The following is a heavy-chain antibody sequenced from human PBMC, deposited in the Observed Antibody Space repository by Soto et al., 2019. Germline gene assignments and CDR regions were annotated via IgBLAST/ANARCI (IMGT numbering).Heavy chain of an antibody. CDR3: ARDEAYCSSTSCYHGYPPDRYYYGMDV. Sequence: SETLSLTCTVSGGSVSSGSYYWSWIRQPPGKGLEWIGYIYYSGSTNYNTSLKSRVTISVDTSKNQFSLKLSSVTAADTAVYYCARDEAYCSSTSCYHGYPPDRYYYGMDVWGQGTTVTVSS. CDR1: GGSVSSGSYY. J-gene: IGHJ6*02. D-gene: IGHD2-2*01. V-gene: IGHV4-61*01. CDR2: IYYSGST.